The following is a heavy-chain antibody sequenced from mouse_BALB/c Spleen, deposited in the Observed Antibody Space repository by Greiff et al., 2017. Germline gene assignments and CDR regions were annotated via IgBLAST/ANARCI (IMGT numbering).Heavy chain of an antibody. J-gene: IGHJ2*01. D-gene: IGHD2-1*01. CDR1: GFTFSSYG. V-gene: IGHV5-6-3*01. CDR2: INSNGGST. CDR3: ARDYGNYFDY. Sequence: EVNLVESGGGLVQPGGSLKLSCAASGFTFSSYGMSWVRQTPDKRLELVATINSNGGSTYYPDSVKGRFTISRDNAKNTLYLQMSSLKSEDTAMYYCARDYGNYFDYWGQGTTLTVSS.